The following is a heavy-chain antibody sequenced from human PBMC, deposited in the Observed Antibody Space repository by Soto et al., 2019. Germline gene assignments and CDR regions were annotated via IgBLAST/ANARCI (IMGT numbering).Heavy chain of an antibody. Sequence: SETLSLTCTVSGGSISSGDYYWSWIRQPPGKGLEWIGYIYYSGSTYYNPSLKSRVTISVDTSKNQFSLKLSSVTAADTAVYYCARDHSSSSPWFDPWGQGTLVTVSS. J-gene: IGHJ5*02. V-gene: IGHV4-30-4*01. CDR1: GGSISSGDYY. D-gene: IGHD6-6*01. CDR2: IYYSGST. CDR3: ARDHSSSSPWFDP.